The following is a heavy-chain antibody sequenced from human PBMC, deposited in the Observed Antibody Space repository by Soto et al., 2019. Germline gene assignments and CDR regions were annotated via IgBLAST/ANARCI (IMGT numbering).Heavy chain of an antibody. V-gene: IGHV3-23*01. Sequence: GGSLRLSCAASLFTFSSYAIRWVRQAPGKGLGWVPAITGSGGSTYYSDSLKGRFTISRDNSKNTLYLQMNSLRAEDTAVYYCAKETLEPTAPFDYWGQGTVVTVSS. CDR1: LFTFSSYA. D-gene: IGHD1-1*01. CDR2: ITGSGGST. J-gene: IGHJ4*02. CDR3: AKETLEPTAPFDY.